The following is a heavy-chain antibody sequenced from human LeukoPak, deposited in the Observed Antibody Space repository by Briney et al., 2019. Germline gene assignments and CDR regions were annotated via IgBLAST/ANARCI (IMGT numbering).Heavy chain of an antibody. CDR3: AKDISGGDCPDY. J-gene: IGHJ4*02. Sequence: GGSLRLSCAASAFTFSSYGMHWVRQAPGKGLEWVAVISYDGSDKYYADSVKGRFTISRYNSKNTLYLQMNSLRAEDTAVYYCAKDISGGDCPDYWGQGTLVTVSS. V-gene: IGHV3-30*18. CDR1: AFTFSSYG. CDR2: ISYDGSDK. D-gene: IGHD2-21*02.